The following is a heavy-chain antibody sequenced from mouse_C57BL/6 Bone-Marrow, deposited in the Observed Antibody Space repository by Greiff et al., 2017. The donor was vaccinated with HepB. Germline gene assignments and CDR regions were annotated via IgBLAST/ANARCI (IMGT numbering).Heavy chain of an antibody. D-gene: IGHD1-1*01. CDR3: ARGRVITTVVAHWYFDV. CDR1: GYTFTSYW. CDR2: IDPGSGST. J-gene: IGHJ1*03. V-gene: IGHV1-55*01. Sequence: VQLQQPGAELVKPGASVKMSCKASGYTFTSYWITWVKQSPGQGLEWIGDIDPGSGSTNYNEKFKSKATLTVDTSSSTAYMQLSSLTSEDSAVYYCARGRVITTVVAHWYFDVWGTGTTVTVSS.